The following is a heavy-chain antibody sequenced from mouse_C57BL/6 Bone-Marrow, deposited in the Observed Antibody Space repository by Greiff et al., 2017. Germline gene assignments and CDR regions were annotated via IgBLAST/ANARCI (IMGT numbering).Heavy chain of an antibody. CDR3: ARIRIYYGSSYGWYFDV. V-gene: IGHV14-2*01. J-gene: IGHJ1*03. CDR1: GFNIKDYY. Sequence: DVKLVESGAELVKPGASVKLSCTASGFNIKDYYMHWVKQRTEQGLEWIGRIDPEDGETKYAPKFQGKATITADTSSNTAYLQLSSLTSEDTAVYYCARIRIYYGSSYGWYFDVWGTGTTVTVSS. CDR2: IDPEDGET. D-gene: IGHD1-1*01.